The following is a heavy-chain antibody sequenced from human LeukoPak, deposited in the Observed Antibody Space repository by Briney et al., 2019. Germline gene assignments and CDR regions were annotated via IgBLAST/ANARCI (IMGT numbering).Heavy chain of an antibody. CDR3: AAGEPALDY. Sequence: GGSLRLSCAASGFTFSSYAMHWVRQAPGKGLEWVAVISYDGSNKYYADSVEGRFTISRDNSKNTLYLQMNSLRAEDTAVYYCAAGEPALDYWGQGTPVTVSS. V-gene: IGHV3-30-3*01. CDR2: ISYDGSNK. J-gene: IGHJ4*02. CDR1: GFTFSSYA. D-gene: IGHD3-10*01.